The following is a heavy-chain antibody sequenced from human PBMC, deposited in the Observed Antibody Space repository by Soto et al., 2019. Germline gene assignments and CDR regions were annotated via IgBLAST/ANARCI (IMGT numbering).Heavy chain of an antibody. D-gene: IGHD2-21*01. Sequence: ASVKVSCKASGYTFTSYAMHWVRQAPGQRLEWMGYTSPSSGDTRYAQNFQGRVTLTTDTSTTTAYMELRSLSSDDTAVYYCAREMWTRTGPQNFFDYWGLGALVTVSS. CDR3: AREMWTRTGPQNFFDY. CDR1: GYTFTSYA. V-gene: IGHV1-3*01. J-gene: IGHJ4*02. CDR2: TSPSSGDT.